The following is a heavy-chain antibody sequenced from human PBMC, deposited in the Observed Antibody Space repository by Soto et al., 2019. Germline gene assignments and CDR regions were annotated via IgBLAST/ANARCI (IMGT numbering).Heavy chain of an antibody. CDR1: GGTFSSYA. Sequence: QVQLVQSGAEVKKPGSSVKFSCKASGGTFSSYAISWVRQAPGQGLEWRGGIIPIFGTANYAQKFQGRVTITANESTSTAYMELSSLRSEDTAVYYCVTGMAPSGGLVYGMDVWGQGTTVTVSS. CDR3: VTGMAPSGGLVYGMDV. V-gene: IGHV1-69*12. D-gene: IGHD3-10*01. J-gene: IGHJ6*02. CDR2: IIPIFGTA.